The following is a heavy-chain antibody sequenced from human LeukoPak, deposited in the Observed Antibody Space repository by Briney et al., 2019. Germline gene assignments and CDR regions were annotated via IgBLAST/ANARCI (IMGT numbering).Heavy chain of an antibody. J-gene: IGHJ4*02. CDR3: ARAVGVAGFFDY. CDR2: IWYDGSNK. V-gene: IGHV3-33*01. CDR1: GFTFSSYG. Sequence: GRSLRLSCAASGFTFSSYGMHWVRQAPGKGLEWVAVIWYDGSNKYYADSVKGRFTISRDNSKNTLYLQMNSLRAEDTAVYYCARAVGVAGFFDYWGQGTLVTVSS. D-gene: IGHD4-23*01.